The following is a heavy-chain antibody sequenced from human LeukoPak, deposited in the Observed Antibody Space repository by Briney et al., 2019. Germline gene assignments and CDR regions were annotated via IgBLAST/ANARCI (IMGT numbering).Heavy chain of an antibody. CDR3: TRVEPTKSDDC. Sequence: GGSLRLSCAASGFTFSSYWMSRVRQAPGKGLEWVANIKQDGSEKHYADSVKGRFTISRDNVENSLYLEMNSLTDDDTALYYCTRVEPTKSDDCWGQGTLVTVSS. D-gene: IGHD1-14*01. V-gene: IGHV3-7*01. J-gene: IGHJ4*02. CDR1: GFTFSSYW. CDR2: IKQDGSEK.